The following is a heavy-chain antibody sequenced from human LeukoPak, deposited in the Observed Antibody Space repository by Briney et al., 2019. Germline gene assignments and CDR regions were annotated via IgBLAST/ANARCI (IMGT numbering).Heavy chain of an antibody. J-gene: IGHJ4*02. CDR2: IKQDGSEK. CDR1: GFTFSDYW. CDR3: AKGARGYYDSSGYIRRTGVHPDFDY. Sequence: GGSLRLSCSASGFTFSDYWMTWVRQAPGKGLEWVANIKQDGSEKYYVDSVKDRFTISRDNSKNTLYLQMNSLRAEDTAVYYCAKGARGYYDSSGYIRRTGVHPDFDYWGQGTLVTVSS. D-gene: IGHD3-22*01. V-gene: IGHV3-7*03.